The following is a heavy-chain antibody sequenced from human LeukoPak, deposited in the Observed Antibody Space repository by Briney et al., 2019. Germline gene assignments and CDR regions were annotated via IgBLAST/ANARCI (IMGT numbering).Heavy chain of an antibody. D-gene: IGHD3-10*01. Sequence: GGTLRLSCAASGFTFSSYGMSWVRQAPGKGLEWVSAIRGSGGRTYYADSVKGRFTISRDNSKNTLYLQMNSLRAEDTAVYNCAKGDFYGSRRDYYYYMDVWGKGTTVTISS. CDR1: GFTFSSYG. CDR2: IRGSGGRT. J-gene: IGHJ6*03. CDR3: AKGDFYGSRRDYYYYMDV. V-gene: IGHV3-23*01.